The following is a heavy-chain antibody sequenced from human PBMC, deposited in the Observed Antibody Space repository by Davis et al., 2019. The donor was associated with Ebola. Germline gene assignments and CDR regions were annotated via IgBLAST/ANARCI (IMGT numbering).Heavy chain of an antibody. V-gene: IGHV3-66*01. CDR3: ARVPSTVTYYYYGMDV. CDR2: IYSGGST. CDR1: GFTVSSNY. Sequence: GSLRLSCAASGFTVSSNYMSWVRQAPGKGLEWVSVIYSGGSTYYADSVKGRFTISRDNSKNTLYLQMNSLRAEDTAVYYCARVPSTVTYYYYGMDVWGQGTTVTVSS. J-gene: IGHJ6*02. D-gene: IGHD4-11*01.